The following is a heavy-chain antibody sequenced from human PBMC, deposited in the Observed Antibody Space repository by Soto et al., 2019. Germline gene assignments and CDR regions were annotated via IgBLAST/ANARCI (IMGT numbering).Heavy chain of an antibody. CDR3: AKDVWYNWNYLVSVRVRNYYYYGMDV. CDR2: IYPGDSDT. D-gene: IGHD1-7*01. CDR1: DTTHW. Sequence: RGESLKISCKASDTTHWIGWVRQKPGKGLEWMGIIYPGDSDTKYSPSFQGQVTISRDNSKNTLYLQMNSLRAEDTAVYYCAKDVWYNWNYLVSVRVRNYYYYGMDVWGQGTTVTVSS. J-gene: IGHJ6*02. V-gene: IGHV5-51*01.